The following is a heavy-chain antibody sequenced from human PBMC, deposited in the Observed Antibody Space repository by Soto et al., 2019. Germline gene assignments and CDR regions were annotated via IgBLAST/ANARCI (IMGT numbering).Heavy chain of an antibody. D-gene: IGHD2-15*01. Sequence: XETLSLTCSVSGCSISNYYWSWIRQSAGRGLEWIGRIYPGGSTNYNPSLKSRVTMSVDTSKNQVSLRLTSVTAADTAVYYCARASVGPPGGGSWIMPFDFWGQGTRVTVSS. CDR1: GCSISNYY. CDR2: IYPGGST. CDR3: ARASVGPPGGGSWIMPFDF. V-gene: IGHV4-4*07. J-gene: IGHJ4*02.